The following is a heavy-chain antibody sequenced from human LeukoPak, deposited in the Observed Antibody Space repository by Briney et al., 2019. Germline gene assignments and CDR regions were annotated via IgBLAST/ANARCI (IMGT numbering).Heavy chain of an antibody. V-gene: IGHV4-59*12. CDR1: GGSISSYH. Sequence: SETLSLTCTVSGGSISSYHWSWIRQPPGKGLEWIGYIYYSGSTNYNPSLKSRVTISVDTSKNQFSLKLSSVTAADTAVYYCARGYGDRLVDYWGQGTLVTVSS. D-gene: IGHD4-17*01. J-gene: IGHJ4*02. CDR2: IYYSGST. CDR3: ARGYGDRLVDY.